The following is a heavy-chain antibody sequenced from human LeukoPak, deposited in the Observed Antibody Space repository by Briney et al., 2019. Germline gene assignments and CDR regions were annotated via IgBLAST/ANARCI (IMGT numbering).Heavy chain of an antibody. J-gene: IGHJ5*01. V-gene: IGHV3-7*01. CDR1: GFTFSRHW. CDR2: IKQDGSET. Sequence: PGGSLRLSCAASGFTFSRHWMTWVRQAPGKGLEWVANIKQDGSETYYVDSVKGRFTISRDDTKNSLYLQMNSLRAEDTALYYCARNRKQNLVDWFDSWGQGALVTVSS. CDR3: ARNRKQNLVDWFDS. D-gene: IGHD1-14*01.